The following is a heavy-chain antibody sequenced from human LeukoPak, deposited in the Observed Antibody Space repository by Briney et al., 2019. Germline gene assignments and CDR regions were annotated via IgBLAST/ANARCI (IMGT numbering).Heavy chain of an antibody. D-gene: IGHD3-22*01. CDR3: ARDLVAYYYDSSGPIDY. V-gene: IGHV3-7*01. CDR2: IKQDGSEK. J-gene: IGHJ4*02. Sequence: GGSLRLSCAASGFTFSSYWMSWVRQALGKGLEWVANIKQDGSEKYYVDSVKGRFTISRDNAKNSLYLQMNSLRAEDTAVYYCARDLVAYYYDSSGPIDYWGQGTLVTVSS. CDR1: GFTFSSYW.